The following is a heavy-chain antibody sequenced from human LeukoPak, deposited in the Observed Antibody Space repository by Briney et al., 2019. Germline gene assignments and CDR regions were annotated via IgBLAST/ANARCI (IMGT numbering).Heavy chain of an antibody. CDR2: ISAYNGNT. V-gene: IGHV1-18*04. CDR3: ARAWELLLPPDY. J-gene: IGHJ4*02. Sequence: ASVKVSCKASGYTFTGYYMHWVRQAPGQGLEWMGWISAYNGNTNYAQKLQGRVTMTTDTSTSTAYMELRSLRSDDTAVYYCARAWELLLPPDYWGQGTLVTVSS. D-gene: IGHD1-26*01. CDR1: GYTFTGYY.